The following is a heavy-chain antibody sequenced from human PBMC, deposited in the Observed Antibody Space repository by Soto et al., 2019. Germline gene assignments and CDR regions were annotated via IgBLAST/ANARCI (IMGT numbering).Heavy chain of an antibody. V-gene: IGHV3-43D*04. J-gene: IGHJ6*02. Sequence: GGSLRLSCAASGFTFDDYAMHWVRQAPGKGLERVSLISWDGGSTYYADSVKGRFTISRDNSKNSLYLQMNSLRAEDTALYYCAKGRVVAARYYYGMDVWCQGATVTVSS. CDR3: AKGRVVAARYYYGMDV. CDR1: GFTFDDYA. D-gene: IGHD2-15*01. CDR2: ISWDGGST.